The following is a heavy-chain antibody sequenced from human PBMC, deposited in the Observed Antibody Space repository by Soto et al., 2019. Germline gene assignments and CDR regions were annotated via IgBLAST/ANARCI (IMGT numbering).Heavy chain of an antibody. J-gene: IGHJ5*02. CDR2: INHSGST. D-gene: IGHD3-10*01. CDR3: ARRPLGLWLGSSFDP. CDR1: GGSFSGYD. Sequence: SQTLSLTCAVEGGSFSGYDGSWILKPTGKGLEWIGEINHSGSTNYNPSLKSRVTISVDTSKNQFSLKLSSVTAADTAVYYCARRPLGLWLGSSFDPWGQGTLVTVSS. V-gene: IGHV4-34*01.